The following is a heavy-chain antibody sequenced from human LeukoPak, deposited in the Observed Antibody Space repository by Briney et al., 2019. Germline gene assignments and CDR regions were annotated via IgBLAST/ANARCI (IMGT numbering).Heavy chain of an antibody. J-gene: IGHJ6*02. V-gene: IGHV3-48*01. D-gene: IGHD5-12*01. CDR1: GFTFSTYS. CDR2: ISSSSSPI. Sequence: GGSLRLSCAASGFTFSTYSMNWVRQAPGKGLEWPSYISSSSSPIYYADSVKGRFTISRDNAKNSLYLQMNSLRAEDTAVYYCARDDIVAYYDMDVWGQGTTVTVSS. CDR3: ARDDIVAYYDMDV.